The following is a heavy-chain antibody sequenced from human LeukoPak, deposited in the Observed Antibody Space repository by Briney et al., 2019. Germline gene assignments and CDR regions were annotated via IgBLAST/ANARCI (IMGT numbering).Heavy chain of an antibody. J-gene: IGHJ6*02. CDR1: GFTFNHFW. Sequence: GGSLRLSCAASGFTFNHFWMSWIRQAPGKGLEWVAYIKKTGSETYYVDPVKGRFTISRDNAKNSLYLQMNSLRAEDTAVYYCARAMDVWGQGTTVTVSS. CDR2: IKKTGSET. V-gene: IGHV3-7*04. CDR3: ARAMDV.